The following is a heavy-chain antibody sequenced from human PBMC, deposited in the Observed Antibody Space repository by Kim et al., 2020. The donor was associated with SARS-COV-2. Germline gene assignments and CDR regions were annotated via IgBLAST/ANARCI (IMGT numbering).Heavy chain of an antibody. Sequence: SETLSLTCTVSGGSISSSSYYWGWIRQPPGKGLEWIGCIYYSGSTYYNPSLKSRVTISVDTSKNQFSLKLSSLTAADTAVYYCAGERNYVVGLDGYKYRRYWYFDLWGRGSLVTVSS. CDR3: AGERNYVVGLDGYKYRRYWYFDL. D-gene: IGHD3-16*01. J-gene: IGHJ2*01. CDR2: IYYSGST. V-gene: IGHV4-39*02. CDR1: GGSISSSSYY.